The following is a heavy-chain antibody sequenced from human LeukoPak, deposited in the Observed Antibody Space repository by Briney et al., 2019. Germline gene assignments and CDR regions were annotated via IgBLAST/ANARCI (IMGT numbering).Heavy chain of an antibody. CDR2: IYPDDSDT. J-gene: IGHJ3*02. CDR3: ARQTYGDYVYDALDI. Sequence: GESLKISCKGSGYSFTSYWIGWVRQMPGKGLEWMGIIYPDDSDTRYSPSFQGQVTISADKSISTAYLHWSSLKASDTAMYYCARQTYGDYVYDALDIWGQGTMVTVSS. CDR1: GYSFTSYW. V-gene: IGHV5-51*01. D-gene: IGHD4-17*01.